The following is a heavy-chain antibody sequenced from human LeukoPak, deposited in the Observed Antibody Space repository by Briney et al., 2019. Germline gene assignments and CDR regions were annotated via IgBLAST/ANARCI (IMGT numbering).Heavy chain of an antibody. CDR1: GYTFTGYY. D-gene: IGHD3-3*01. V-gene: IGHV1-2*02. J-gene: IGHJ4*02. Sequence: ASVKVSCKASGYTFTGYYMHWVRQAPGQGLEWMGWINPNSGGTNYAQKFQGRVTMTRDTSISTAYMELSRLRSDDTAVYYCARSPITIFGVAPLGFWGQGTLVTVSS. CDR2: INPNSGGT. CDR3: ARSPITIFGVAPLGF.